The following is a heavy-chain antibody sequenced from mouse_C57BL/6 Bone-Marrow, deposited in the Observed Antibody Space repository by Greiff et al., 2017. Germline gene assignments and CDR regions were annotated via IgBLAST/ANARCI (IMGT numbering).Heavy chain of an antibody. CDR1: GYTFTDYY. CDR2: IYPGSGNT. J-gene: IGHJ4*01. Sequence: VQLQQSGAELVRPGASVKLSCKASGYTFTDYYITWVKQRPGQGLEWIARIYPGSGNTYYNEKFKGKATLTAEKSSSTAYMQLSSLTSEDSAVYFCARGRAMDYWGQGTSVTVSS. CDR3: ARGRAMDY. V-gene: IGHV1-76*01.